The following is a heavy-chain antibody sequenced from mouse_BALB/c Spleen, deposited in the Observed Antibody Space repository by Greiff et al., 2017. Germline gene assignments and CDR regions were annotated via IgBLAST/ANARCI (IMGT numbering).Heavy chain of an antibody. J-gene: IGHJ3*01. V-gene: IGHV5-4*02. CDR2: ISDGGSYT. CDR3: AREGY. Sequence: EVKLMESGGGLVKPGGSLKLSCAASGFTFSDYYMYWVRQTPEKRLEWVATISDGGSYTYYPDSVKGRFTISRDNAKNNLYLQMSSLKSEDTAMYYCAREGYWGQGTLVTVSA. CDR1: GFTFSDYY.